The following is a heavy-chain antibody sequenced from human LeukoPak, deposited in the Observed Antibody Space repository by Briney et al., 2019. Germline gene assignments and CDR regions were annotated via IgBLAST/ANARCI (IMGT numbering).Heavy chain of an antibody. D-gene: IGHD2-2*01. CDR2: IIPIFGTA. CDR3: ARGGYCSSTSCSDAFDI. CDR1: GGTFSSYA. Sequence: SVKVSCKASGGTFSSYAISWVRQAPGQGLEWMGGIIPIFGTANYAQKFQGRVTITTDESTSTAYMELSSLRSEDTAVYYCARGGYCSSTSCSDAFDIWGQGTMVTVSS. V-gene: IGHV1-69*05. J-gene: IGHJ3*02.